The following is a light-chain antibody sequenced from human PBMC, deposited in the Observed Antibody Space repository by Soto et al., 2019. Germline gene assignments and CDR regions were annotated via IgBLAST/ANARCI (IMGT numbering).Light chain of an antibody. Sequence: EIVMTQSPATLSVSPGERATLSCRASRSLSSNLAWYQQKPGQAPRLLIYGASTRATGIPARFRGSGSATEFTLTISSLQSEDFAVYYCLQYNHWPPWTFGQGNKVEIK. V-gene: IGKV3-15*01. J-gene: IGKJ1*01. CDR1: RSLSSN. CDR3: LQYNHWPPWT. CDR2: GAS.